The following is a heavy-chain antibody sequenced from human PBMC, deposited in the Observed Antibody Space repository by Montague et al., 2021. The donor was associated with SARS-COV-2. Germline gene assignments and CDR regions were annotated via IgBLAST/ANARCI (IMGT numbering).Heavy chain of an antibody. CDR1: GGSFSGYY. CDR2: INHSGTT. D-gene: IGHD4-23*01. Sequence: SETLSLTCAVYGGSFSGYYWTRIRQSPGKGLEWTAEINHSGTTNYNFNPSLRSRVTISVDTSKSQFSLKLSSVTAADTGVYYCARWDPQTLSLIGLRGKSASDYWGQGTLVTVSS. V-gene: IGHV4-34*01. CDR3: ARWDPQTLSLIGLRGKSASDY. J-gene: IGHJ4*02.